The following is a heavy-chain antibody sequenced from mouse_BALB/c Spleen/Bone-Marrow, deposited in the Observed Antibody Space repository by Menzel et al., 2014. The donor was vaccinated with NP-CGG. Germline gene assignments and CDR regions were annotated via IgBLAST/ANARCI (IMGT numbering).Heavy chain of an antibody. J-gene: IGHJ4*01. D-gene: IGHD4-1*01. V-gene: IGHV1-54*01. Sequence: VQLQQSGAELVRPGTSMKVSCKASGYAFTNYLIEWVKQRPGQGLEWIGVINPGSDATDYSEKFKGKATLTADKSSSTAYMQLSSLTSDDSAVYFCARCLTGTSAMDYWGQGTSVTVSS. CDR3: ARCLTGTSAMDY. CDR1: GYAFTNYL. CDR2: INPGSDAT.